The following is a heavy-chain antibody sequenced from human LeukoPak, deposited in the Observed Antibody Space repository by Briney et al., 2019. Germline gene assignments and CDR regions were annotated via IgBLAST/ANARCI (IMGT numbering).Heavy chain of an antibody. CDR1: GSTFSSYS. D-gene: IGHD6-19*01. CDR2: ISSSSSYI. Sequence: GGSLRLSCAASGSTFSSYSMNWVRQAPGKGLEWVSSISSSSSYIYYADSVKGRFTISRDNAKNSLYLQMNSLRAEDTAVYYCAKDRTIAVAGTKPYNWFDPWGQGTLVTVSS. V-gene: IGHV3-21*04. CDR3: AKDRTIAVAGTKPYNWFDP. J-gene: IGHJ5*02.